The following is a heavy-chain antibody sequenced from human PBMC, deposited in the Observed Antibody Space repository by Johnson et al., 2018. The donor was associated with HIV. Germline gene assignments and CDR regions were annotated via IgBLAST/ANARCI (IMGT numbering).Heavy chain of an antibody. CDR1: GFTFSIYA. V-gene: IGHV3-30-3*01. CDR3: ARSAAAWVGGMAFDI. J-gene: IGHJ3*02. D-gene: IGHD6-13*01. CDR2: ISYDGSNK. Sequence: QVKLVESGGGVVQPGRSLRLSCAASGFTFSIYAMYWVRQAPGKGLEWVAVISYDGSNKYYADSVKGRFTISRDNSKNTLYLQMNSLRAEDTAVYYCARSAAAWVGGMAFDIWGQGTMVTVSS.